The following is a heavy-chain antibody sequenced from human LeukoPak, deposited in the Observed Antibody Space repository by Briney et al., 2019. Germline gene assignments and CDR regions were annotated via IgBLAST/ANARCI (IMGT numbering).Heavy chain of an antibody. Sequence: SETLSLTCTVSGGSISTSSYYWSWIRQPPGKGLEWIGYIYYSGSTNYNPSLKSRVTISVDTSKNQFSLKLSSVTAADTAVYYCARGARGYYDSSGSRGRMDVWGQGTTVTVSS. J-gene: IGHJ6*02. D-gene: IGHD3-22*01. CDR2: IYYSGST. CDR1: GGSISTSSYY. CDR3: ARGARGYYDSSGSRGRMDV. V-gene: IGHV4-61*01.